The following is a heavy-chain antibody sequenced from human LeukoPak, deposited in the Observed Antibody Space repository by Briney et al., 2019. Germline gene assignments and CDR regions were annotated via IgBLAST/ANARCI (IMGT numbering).Heavy chain of an antibody. D-gene: IGHD6-6*01. Sequence: SETLSLTCSVSGDSVSSDSYYWSWIRQPPGKGLEWIGYAYNSGSTNYNPSLKSRITISVETSKNQFSLKLNSVTAADTAVYYCARGKYSSSDAFDIWGQGTVVTVSS. CDR2: AYNSGST. CDR3: ARGKYSSSDAFDI. J-gene: IGHJ3*02. V-gene: IGHV4-61*01. CDR1: GDSVSSDSYY.